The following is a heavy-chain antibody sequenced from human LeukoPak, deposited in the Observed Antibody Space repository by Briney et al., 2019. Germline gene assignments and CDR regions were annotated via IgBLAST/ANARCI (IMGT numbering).Heavy chain of an antibody. J-gene: IGHJ4*02. Sequence: ASVTVSCKASGYTFTGYYMHWVRQAPGQGLEWMGRINPNSGGTNYAQKFQGRVTMTRDTSISTAYMELSRLRSDDTAVYYCARGDHTYYYDSSGYSYFDYWGQGTLVTVSS. CDR3: ARGDHTYYYDSSGYSYFDY. V-gene: IGHV1-2*06. CDR1: GYTFTGYY. CDR2: INPNSGGT. D-gene: IGHD3-22*01.